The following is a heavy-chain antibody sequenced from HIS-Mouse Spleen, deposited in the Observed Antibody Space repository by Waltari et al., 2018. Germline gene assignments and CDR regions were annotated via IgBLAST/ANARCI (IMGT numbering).Heavy chain of an antibody. Sequence: QLQLQESGPGLVKPSETLSRTCTVSGGYISSSRYYWCWIRQPPGKGLEWIGSIYYSGSTYYNPSLKSRVTISVDTSKNQFSLKLSSVTAADTAVYYCAREIPYSSSWYDWYFDLWGRGTLVTVSS. CDR2: IYYSGST. J-gene: IGHJ2*01. D-gene: IGHD6-13*01. V-gene: IGHV4-39*07. CDR3: AREIPYSSSWYDWYFDL. CDR1: GGYISSSRYY.